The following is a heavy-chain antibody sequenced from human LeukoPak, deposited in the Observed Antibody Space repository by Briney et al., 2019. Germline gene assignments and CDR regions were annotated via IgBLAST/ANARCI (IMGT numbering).Heavy chain of an antibody. V-gene: IGHV4-61*01. CDR3: ARGEYSYGSYYYYYYMDV. Sequence: SETLSLTCTVSGGSIISGSYYWSWIRQPPGKGLEWIGYIYYSGSTNYNPSLKSRVTISVDTSKNQFSLKLSSVTAADTAVYYCARGEYSYGSYYYYYYMDVWGKGTTVTVSS. D-gene: IGHD5-18*01. CDR1: GGSIISGSYY. J-gene: IGHJ6*03. CDR2: IYYSGST.